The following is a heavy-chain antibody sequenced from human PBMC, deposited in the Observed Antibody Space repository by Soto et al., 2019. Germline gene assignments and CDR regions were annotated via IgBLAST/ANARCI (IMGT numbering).Heavy chain of an antibody. J-gene: IGHJ3*02. V-gene: IGHV3-23*01. D-gene: IGHD2-15*01. Sequence: EVQVLESGGGLVQPGGSLRLSCEGSGFTVSSHAMTWIRQAPGKGPEWVSTITAGGGTYYADSVKGRFAMSRDTSESALYLQMNSLGAEDTASYYCAPHVSCSGGSCQYDAFAIRGQGTMVTVSS. CDR2: ITAGGGT. CDR3: APHVSCSGGSCQYDAFAI. CDR1: GFTVSSHA.